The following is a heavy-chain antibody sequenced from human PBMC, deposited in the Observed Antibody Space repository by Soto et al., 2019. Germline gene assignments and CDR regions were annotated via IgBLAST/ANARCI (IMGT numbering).Heavy chain of an antibody. CDR2: ISSSGSTI. D-gene: IGHD3-9*01. CDR3: ARDPRSGRVTADAFDI. CDR1: GFTFSDYY. Sequence: GGSLRLSCAASGFTFSDYYMSWIRQAPGKGLEWVSYISSSGSTIYYADSVKGRFTISRDNAKNSLYLQMNSLRAEDTAVYYCARDPRSGRVTADAFDIWGQGTMVPSPQ. J-gene: IGHJ3*02. V-gene: IGHV3-11*01.